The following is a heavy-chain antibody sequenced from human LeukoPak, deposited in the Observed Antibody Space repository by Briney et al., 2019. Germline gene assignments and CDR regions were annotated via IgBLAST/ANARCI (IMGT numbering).Heavy chain of an antibody. CDR2: IYTSGST. CDR3: AREGGSGSYSDY. CDR1: GGSISSGSYY. D-gene: IGHD1-26*01. V-gene: IGHV4-61*02. J-gene: IGHJ4*02. Sequence: NSSETLSLTCTVSGGSISSGSYYWSWIRQPAGKGLEWIGRIYTSGSTNYNPSLKSRVTISVDTSKNQFSLKLSSVTAADTAVYYCAREGGSGSYSDYWGQGTLVTVSS.